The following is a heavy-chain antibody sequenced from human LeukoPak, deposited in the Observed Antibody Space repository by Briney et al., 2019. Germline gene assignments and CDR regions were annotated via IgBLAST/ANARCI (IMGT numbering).Heavy chain of an antibody. D-gene: IGHD1-26*01. V-gene: IGHV3-23*01. CDR2: ISGSGGST. Sequence: GGSLRLSCAASGFTFSSYAMSWVRQAPGKGLEWVSAISGSGGSTYYADSVKGRFTISRDNFKNTLDLQMDSLRAEDTAVYYCARMSGSHIDSWGQGTLVTVSS. CDR3: ARMSGSHIDS. J-gene: IGHJ4*02. CDR1: GFTFSSYA.